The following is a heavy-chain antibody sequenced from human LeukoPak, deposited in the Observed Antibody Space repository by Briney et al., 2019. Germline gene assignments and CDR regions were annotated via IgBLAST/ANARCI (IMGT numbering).Heavy chain of an antibody. CDR1: GFTFSSYA. CDR2: ISGSGGST. CDR3: AKDGMVRGVIRRYNWFDP. V-gene: IGHV3-23*01. D-gene: IGHD3-10*01. J-gene: IGHJ5*02. Sequence: GGSLRLSCAASGFTFSSYAMSWVRQAPGKGLEWVSAISGSGGSTYYADSVKGRFTISRDNSKNTLYLQMNSLRAEDTAVYYRAKDGMVRGVIRRYNWFDPWGQGTLVTVSS.